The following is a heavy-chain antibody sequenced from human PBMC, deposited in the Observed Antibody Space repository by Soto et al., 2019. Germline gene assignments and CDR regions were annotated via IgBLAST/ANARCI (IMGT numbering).Heavy chain of an antibody. Sequence: ESGGGVVQPGRSLRLSCAASGFTFSSYAMHWVRQAPGKGLEWVAVISYDGSNKYYADSVKGRFTISRDNSKNTLYLQMNSLRAEDTAVYYCARDGSITMVRGVIIKDPFTHHGMDVWGQGTTVTVSS. CDR2: ISYDGSNK. J-gene: IGHJ6*02. D-gene: IGHD3-10*01. V-gene: IGHV3-30-3*01. CDR1: GFTFSSYA. CDR3: ARDGSITMVRGVIIKDPFTHHGMDV.